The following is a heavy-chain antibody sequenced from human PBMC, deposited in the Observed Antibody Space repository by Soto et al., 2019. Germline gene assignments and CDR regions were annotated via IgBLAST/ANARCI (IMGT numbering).Heavy chain of an antibody. J-gene: IGHJ5*02. V-gene: IGHV1-18*04. CDR3: ARYTGWFDH. Sequence: QVQLAQSGGEVKKPGASVQVSCKASGYTFSDYGITWVRLAPGRGIEWVGWISADNGKTNYAQKFEGRLTLTRDTSTATAIMELRSLTSDDSAVYYCARYTGWFDHWGQGTPVIVTS. CDR2: ISADNGKT. D-gene: IGHD2-8*02. CDR1: GYTFSDYG.